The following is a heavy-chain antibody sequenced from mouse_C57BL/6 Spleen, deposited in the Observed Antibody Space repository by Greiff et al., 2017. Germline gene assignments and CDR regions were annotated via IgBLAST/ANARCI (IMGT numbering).Heavy chain of an antibody. CDR3: ARGTAQATPFAY. CDR2: IYPGSGNT. J-gene: IGHJ3*01. D-gene: IGHD3-2*02. V-gene: IGHV1-66*01. CDR1: GYSFTSYY. Sequence: QVQLKESGPELVKPGASVKISCKASGYSFTSYYIHWVKQRPGQGLEWIGWIYPGSGNTKYNEKFKGKATLTADTSSSTAYMQLSSLTSEDSAVYYCARGTAQATPFAYWGQGTLVTVSA.